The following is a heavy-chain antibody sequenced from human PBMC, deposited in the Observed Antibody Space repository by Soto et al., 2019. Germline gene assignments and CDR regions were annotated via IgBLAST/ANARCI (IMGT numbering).Heavy chain of an antibody. J-gene: IGHJ4*02. V-gene: IGHV1-69*06. CDR3: ARDGYCSGGSCYSLGY. Sequence: QVQLVQSGAEVKKPGSSVKVSCKASGGTFNTYAINWVRQAPGQGLEWMGEIIPIFGPTNYTQKFQGRVTITADISTSTAYMELSSLRSEDTAVYYCARDGYCSGGSCYSLGYWGQGTLVTVSS. CDR1: GGTFNTYA. D-gene: IGHD2-15*01. CDR2: IIPIFGPT.